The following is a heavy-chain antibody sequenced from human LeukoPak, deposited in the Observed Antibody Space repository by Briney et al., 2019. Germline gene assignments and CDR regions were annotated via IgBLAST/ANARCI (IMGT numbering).Heavy chain of an antibody. CDR3: ARGPSIRFLEWLYA. CDR1: GGTFSSYA. V-gene: IGHV1-69*13. D-gene: IGHD3-3*01. Sequence: SVKVSCKASGGTFSSYAISWVRQAPGQGLEWMGGIIPIFGTANYAQKFQGRVTITADESTSTAYMELSSLRSEDTALYYCARGPSIRFLEWLYAWGQGTLVTVSS. CDR2: IIPIFGTA. J-gene: IGHJ5*02.